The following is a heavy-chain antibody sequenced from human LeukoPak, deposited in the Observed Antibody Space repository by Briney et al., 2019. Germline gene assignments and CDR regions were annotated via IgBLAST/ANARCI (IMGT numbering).Heavy chain of an antibody. CDR1: GFTFSSYS. Sequence: GGSLRLSCAASGFTFSSYSMNWVRQAPGKGLEWVSSISSSSSYIYYADSVKGRFTISRDNAKNSLYLQMNSLRAEDTAVYYCARRRSSGYTSFDYWGQGTLVTASS. CDR2: ISSSSSYI. V-gene: IGHV3-21*01. D-gene: IGHD3-22*01. J-gene: IGHJ4*02. CDR3: ARRRSSGYTSFDY.